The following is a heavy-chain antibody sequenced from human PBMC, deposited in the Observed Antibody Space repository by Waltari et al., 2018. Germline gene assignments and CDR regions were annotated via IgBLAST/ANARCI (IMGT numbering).Heavy chain of an antibody. V-gene: IGHV3-53*02. Sequence: EVLLLETGGDVIQPGGSLRLSCAASGFSVSSHYMSWVRQAPGKGLEWVSGINSVGNVFYADSVEGRFTISRDNSRNTVYLEMNSLRVEDSAVYYCVREDREYFFHMDVWGSGTTVTVSS. J-gene: IGHJ6*03. CDR2: INSVGNV. CDR1: GFSVSSHY. CDR3: VREDREYFFHMDV. D-gene: IGHD3-3*01.